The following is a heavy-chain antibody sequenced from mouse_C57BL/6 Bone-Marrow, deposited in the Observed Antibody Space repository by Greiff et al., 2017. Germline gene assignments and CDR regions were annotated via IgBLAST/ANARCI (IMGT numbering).Heavy chain of an antibody. D-gene: IGHD2-5*01. CDR2: IYPGSGST. J-gene: IGHJ1*03. CDR1: GYTFTSYW. Sequence: VQLQQPGAELVKPGASVKMSCKASGYTFTSYWITWVKQRPGQGLEWIGDIYPGSGSTNYNEKFKSKATLTVDTSSSTAYMQLSSLSSEASAVYYCARPCYSNYCYFDVWGTGTAVTVSS. CDR3: ARPCYSNYCYFDV. V-gene: IGHV1-55*01.